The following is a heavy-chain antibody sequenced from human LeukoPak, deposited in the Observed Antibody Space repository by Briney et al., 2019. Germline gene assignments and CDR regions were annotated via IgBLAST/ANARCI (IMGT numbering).Heavy chain of an antibody. D-gene: IGHD3-22*01. CDR1: GSSFTSYW. CDR3: ARHGGYYDSSGYYPKYFQH. V-gene: IGHV5-51*01. Sequence: GESLKISCKGSGSSFTSYWIGGVRRMPGKGLEWMGIIYPGDSDTRYSPSFQGQVTISADKSISTAYLQWSSLKASDTAMYYCARHGGYYDSSGYYPKYFQHWGQGTLVTVSS. CDR2: IYPGDSDT. J-gene: IGHJ1*01.